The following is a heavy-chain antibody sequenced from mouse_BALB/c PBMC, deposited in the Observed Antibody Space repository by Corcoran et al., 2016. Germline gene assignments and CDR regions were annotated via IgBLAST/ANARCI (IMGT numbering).Heavy chain of an antibody. V-gene: IGHV1S34*01. D-gene: IGHD2-4*01. CDR2: ISCYNGAT. Sequence: LVKTGASVKISCKASGYSFTGYYMHWVKQSHGKSLEWIGYISCYNGATSYNQKFKGKATFTVDTSSSTAYMQFNSLTSEDSAVYYCAIGAMITTGYFDVWGAGTTVTVSS. J-gene: IGHJ1*01. CDR3: AIGAMITTGYFDV. CDR1: GYSFTGYY.